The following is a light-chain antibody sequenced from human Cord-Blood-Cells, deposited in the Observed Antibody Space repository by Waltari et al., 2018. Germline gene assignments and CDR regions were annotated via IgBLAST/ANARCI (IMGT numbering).Light chain of an antibody. CDR3: QQYNSYSYT. CDR2: TAS. CDR1: QSISSW. J-gene: IGKJ2*01. Sequence: DIQMTQSPSTLAASVGDRVTITCRSSQSISSWLSWYQQKPGQYPKLLIYTASSLESGVPSRFSGSGSGTEFTLTISSLQPDDVATYYCQQYNSYSYTFGEGTKMEIK. V-gene: IGKV1-5*03.